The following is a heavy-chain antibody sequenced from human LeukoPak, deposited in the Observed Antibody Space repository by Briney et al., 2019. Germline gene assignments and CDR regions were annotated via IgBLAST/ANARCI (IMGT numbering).Heavy chain of an antibody. D-gene: IGHD4-17*01. J-gene: IGHJ4*02. CDR2: IYYSGST. Sequence: SETLSLTCTVSGGSISSYYWSWIRQPPGKGLEWIGYIYYSGSTNYNPSLKSRVTISVDTSKNQFSLKLSSATAADTAVYYCARAYGDYSTDYWGQGTLVTVSS. CDR1: GGSISSYY. V-gene: IGHV4-59*08. CDR3: ARAYGDYSTDY.